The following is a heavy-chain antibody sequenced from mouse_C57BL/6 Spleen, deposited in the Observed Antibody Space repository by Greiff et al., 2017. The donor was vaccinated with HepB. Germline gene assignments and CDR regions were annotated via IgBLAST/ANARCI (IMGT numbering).Heavy chain of an antibody. J-gene: IGHJ3*01. CDR3: ARFYDGYYGFAY. Sequence: QVQLQQPGAELVKPGASVKLSCKASGYTFTSYWMQWVKQRPGQGLEWIGEIDPSDSYTNYNQKFKGKATLTVDTSSSTAYMQLSRLTSADSAVYYCARFYDGYYGFAYWGQGTLVTVSA. D-gene: IGHD2-3*01. V-gene: IGHV1-50*01. CDR1: GYTFTSYW. CDR2: IDPSDSYT.